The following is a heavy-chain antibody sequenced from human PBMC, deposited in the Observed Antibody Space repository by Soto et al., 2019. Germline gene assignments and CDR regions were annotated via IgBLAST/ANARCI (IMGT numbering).Heavy chain of an antibody. CDR2: IYPGDSDT. CDR1: GYSFTSYW. D-gene: IGHD3-22*01. J-gene: IGHJ6*02. Sequence: GESLKISCKGSGYSFTSYWIGWVRQMPGKGLEWMGIIYPGDSDTRYSPSFQGQVTISADKSISTAYLQWSSLKASDTAMYYCARLSNDSSGYYYGMDVWGQGTTVTVSS. V-gene: IGHV5-51*01. CDR3: ARLSNDSSGYYYGMDV.